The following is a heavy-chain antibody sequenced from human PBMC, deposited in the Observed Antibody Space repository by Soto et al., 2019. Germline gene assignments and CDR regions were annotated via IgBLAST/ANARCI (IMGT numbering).Heavy chain of an antibody. CDR3: ARAGASVAGPQYYYGMDV. CDR1: GGSISSYY. D-gene: IGHD6-19*01. V-gene: IGHV4-4*07. J-gene: IGHJ6*02. Sequence: SETLSLTCTVSGGSISSYYWSWIRQPAGKGLEWIGRIYTSGSTNYNPSLKSRVTMSVDTSKNQFSLKLSSVTAADTAVYYCARAGASVAGPQYYYGMDVWGQGTTVTVSS. CDR2: IYTSGST.